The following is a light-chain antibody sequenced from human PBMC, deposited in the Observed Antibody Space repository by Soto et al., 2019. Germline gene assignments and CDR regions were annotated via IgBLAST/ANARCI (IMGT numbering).Light chain of an antibody. CDR3: QEYGSSPLFT. CDR1: QSVSSSY. CDR2: GPS. Sequence: EIVLTQSPGTLSLSPGERATLSCRASQSVSSSYLAWYQQKPGQAPRLLIYGPSSRATGIPDRFSGSGSGTDFTLTTSRLEPEDCAVDYCQEYGSSPLFTIGPGTTVDIK. J-gene: IGKJ3*01. V-gene: IGKV3-20*01.